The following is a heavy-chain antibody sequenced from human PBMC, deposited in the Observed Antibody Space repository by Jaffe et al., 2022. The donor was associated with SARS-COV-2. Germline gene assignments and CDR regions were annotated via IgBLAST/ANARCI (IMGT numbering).Heavy chain of an antibody. J-gene: IGHJ3*02. D-gene: IGHD4-17*01. V-gene: IGHV3-30*18. CDR3: AKDLTTVTPGAFDI. Sequence: QVQLVESGGGVVQPGRSLRLSCAASGFTFSSYGMHWVRQAPGKGLEWVAVISYDGSNKYYADSVKGRFTISRDNSKNTLYLQMNSLRAEDTAVYYCAKDLTTVTPGAFDIWGQGTMVTVSS. CDR1: GFTFSSYG. CDR2: ISYDGSNK.